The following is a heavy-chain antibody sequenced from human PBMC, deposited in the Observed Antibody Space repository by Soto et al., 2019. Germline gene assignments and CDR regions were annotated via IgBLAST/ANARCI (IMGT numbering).Heavy chain of an antibody. D-gene: IGHD2-2*01. J-gene: IGHJ4*02. CDR3: ARRYCSRSSCYFDY. V-gene: IGHV5-51*01. CDR1: GYSFTTYW. CDR2: IYPGDSDT. Sequence: GESLKISCKGSGYSFTTYWIGWVRQMPGKGLEWMGIIYPGDSDTKYSPSFQGQVTISADKSISTAYLQWSSLKAPDTAMYYCARRYCSRSSCYFDYWGQGTLVTVSS.